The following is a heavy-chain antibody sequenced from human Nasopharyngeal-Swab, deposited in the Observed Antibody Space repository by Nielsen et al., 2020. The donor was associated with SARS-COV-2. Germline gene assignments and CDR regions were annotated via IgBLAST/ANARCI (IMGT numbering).Heavy chain of an antibody. V-gene: IGHV3-7*01. CDR1: GFTFSNYW. D-gene: IGHD4-23*01. J-gene: IGHJ4*02. CDR3: AAAPSGDYGGY. Sequence: GESLKISCAASGFTFSNYWMSWVRQAPGKGLEWVANIKGDGSEKHYVDSVKGRFTISRDNSKNTVYLQMNSLRAEDTAVYYCAAAPSGDYGGYWGQGTLVTVSS. CDR2: IKGDGSEK.